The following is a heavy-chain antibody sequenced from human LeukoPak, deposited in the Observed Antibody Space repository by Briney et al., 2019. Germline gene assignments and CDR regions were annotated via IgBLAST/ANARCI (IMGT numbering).Heavy chain of an antibody. J-gene: IGHJ4*02. CDR1: GFIVSSNY. Sequence: PWGSLRLSCVASGFIVSSNYMSWVRQAPGKGLEWVSVIYSGGSTYYADSVKGRFAISRDNSKNTLYLQMNSLRAEDTAVYYCARGGVTLIVPIFWGQGTLVTVSS. CDR3: ARGGVTLIVPIF. CDR2: IYSGGST. D-gene: IGHD3-22*01. V-gene: IGHV3-53*01.